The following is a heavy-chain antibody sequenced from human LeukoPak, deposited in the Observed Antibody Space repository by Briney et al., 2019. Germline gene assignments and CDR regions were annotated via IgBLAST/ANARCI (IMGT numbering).Heavy chain of an antibody. J-gene: IGHJ4*02. V-gene: IGHV4-4*02. CDR2: IYNDGGT. D-gene: IGHD7-27*01. CDR1: GGSISGTNW. Sequence: SETLSLTCAVSGGSISGTNWWSWVRPPPGKGLEWIGEIYNDGGTNFNPSLKSRVTISVDKSKNQFSLNLNSVTAADTAVYYCASRKLGNDYWGQGTLVTVSS. CDR3: ASRKLGNDY.